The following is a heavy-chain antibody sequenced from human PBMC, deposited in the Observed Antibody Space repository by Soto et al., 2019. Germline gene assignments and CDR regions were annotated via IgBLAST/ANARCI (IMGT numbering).Heavy chain of an antibody. J-gene: IGHJ4*02. CDR1: GFTFSSYA. V-gene: IGHV3-23*01. CDR3: AKGHAYCSGGSCYGGDFDY. D-gene: IGHD2-15*01. CDR2: ISGSGGST. Sequence: PGGSLRLSCAASGFTFSSYAMSWVRQAPGKGLEWVSAISGSGGSTYYADSVKGRFTISRDNSKNTLYLQMNSLRAEDTAVYYCAKGHAYCSGGSCYGGDFDYWGQGTLVTVSS.